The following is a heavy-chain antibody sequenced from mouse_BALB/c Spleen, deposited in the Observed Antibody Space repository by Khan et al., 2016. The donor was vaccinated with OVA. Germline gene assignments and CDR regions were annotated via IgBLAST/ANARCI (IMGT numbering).Heavy chain of an antibody. D-gene: IGHD2-3*01. V-gene: IGHV2-6*02. Sequence: QVQLKQSGPGLVAPSQSLSITCTVSGFSLTSYGVHWVRQPPGKGLEWLVVIRSDGFTSYNSALKSRLSISKDNSKSQVFLKMNSLQSDDTAISYCAGRDGYSSGFAYWGQGTLVTVSA. CDR3: AGRDGYSSGFAY. CDR2: IRSDGFT. CDR1: GFSLTSYG. J-gene: IGHJ3*01.